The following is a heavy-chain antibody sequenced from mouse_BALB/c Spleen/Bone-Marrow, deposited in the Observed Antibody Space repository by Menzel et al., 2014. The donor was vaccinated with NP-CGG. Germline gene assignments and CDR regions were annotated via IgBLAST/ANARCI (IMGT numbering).Heavy chain of an antibody. Sequence: VQLQQSGPELVKPGASVKMSCKASGYTFTAYVVHRVKQKPGQGLEWIGYINPYNDGTNYIEKFKDKATLTSDIPSSTAYMELSSLTSEDSAVYYCAREGWLLRFDYWGQGTTLTVSS. D-gene: IGHD2-3*01. V-gene: IGHV1-14*01. J-gene: IGHJ2*01. CDR2: INPYNDGT. CDR3: AREGWLLRFDY. CDR1: GYTFTAYV.